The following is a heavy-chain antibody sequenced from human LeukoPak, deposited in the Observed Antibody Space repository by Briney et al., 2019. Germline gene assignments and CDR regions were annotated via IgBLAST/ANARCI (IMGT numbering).Heavy chain of an antibody. D-gene: IGHD3-10*01. CDR3: ATGYGSGNACDY. V-gene: IGHV3-15*01. CDR1: GFTFTNAW. J-gene: IGHJ4*02. CDR2: VKSESDGGTA. Sequence: PGGSLRLSCAASGFTFTNAWMSWVRQAPGRGLEWVGLVKSESDGGTAVYAAPVKGRFTISRDDLKNTLYLQMNSLKTEDTAVYYCATGYGSGNACDYWGQGTLVTVSS.